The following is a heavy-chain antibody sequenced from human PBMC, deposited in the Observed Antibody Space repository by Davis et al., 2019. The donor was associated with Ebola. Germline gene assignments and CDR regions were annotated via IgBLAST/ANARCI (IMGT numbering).Heavy chain of an antibody. CDR1: GGSISSGSFY. V-gene: IGHV4-31*03. CDR2: VSYTGSA. J-gene: IGHJ5*01. CDR3: VIQAKWNWFES. D-gene: IGHD2-8*01. Sequence: PSETLSLTCTVSGGSISSGSFYWAWIRQHPVKGLEWIGYVSYTGSANYNPSLRSRISMSVDTSKNQFSLNLRSMTAADTAMYYCVIQAKWNWFESWGQGTLVTVSS.